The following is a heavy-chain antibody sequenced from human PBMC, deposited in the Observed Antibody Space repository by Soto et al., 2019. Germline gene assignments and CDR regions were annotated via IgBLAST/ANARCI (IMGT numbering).Heavy chain of an antibody. V-gene: IGHV5-51*01. J-gene: IGHJ6*02. CDR1: GYSFTSYW. D-gene: IGHD3-10*01. CDR2: VYPGDSDT. CDR3: ARDHYYGSGSYYNNYYYYYGMDV. Sequence: GESLKISCKGSGYSFTSYWIGWVRQMPGKGLEWMGIVYPGDSDTRYSPSFQGQVTISADKSISTAYLQWSSLKASDTAMYYCARDHYYGSGSYYNNYYYYYGMDVWGQGTTVTVSS.